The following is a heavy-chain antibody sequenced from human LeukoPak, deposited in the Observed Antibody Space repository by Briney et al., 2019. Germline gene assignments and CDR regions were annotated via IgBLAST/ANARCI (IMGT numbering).Heavy chain of an antibody. CDR1: GFTFSSYA. J-gene: IGHJ4*02. CDR2: VSGSCGGT. V-gene: IGHV3-23*01. CDR3: AKDNGDLFGWLV. D-gene: IGHD4-17*01. Sequence: GGSLRLSCAASGFTFSSYAMSWVRQAPGKGLERVWAVSGSCGGTYYADSGKSRLTSSRDYSKNTLYLQMNSLRAENTAVYYCAKDNGDLFGWLVWGQGTLVTVSS.